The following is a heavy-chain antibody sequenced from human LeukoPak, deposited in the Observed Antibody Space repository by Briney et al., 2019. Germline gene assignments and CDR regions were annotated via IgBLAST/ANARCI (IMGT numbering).Heavy chain of an antibody. D-gene: IGHD3-22*01. V-gene: IGHV3-48*03. J-gene: IGHJ4*02. CDR2: ISSSGSTI. CDR1: GFTFSSYE. Sequence: PGGSLRLSCAASGFTFSSYEMSWARQAPGKGLEWVSYISSSGSTIYYADSVKGRFTISRDNAKNSLYLQMNSLRAEDTAVYYCARSSYDSSGWNSDYWGQGTLVTVSS. CDR3: ARSSYDSSGWNSDY.